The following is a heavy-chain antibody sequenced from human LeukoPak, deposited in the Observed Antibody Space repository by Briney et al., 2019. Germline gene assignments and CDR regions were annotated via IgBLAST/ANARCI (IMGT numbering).Heavy chain of an antibody. Sequence: SETLSLTCAVYGGSFSGYYWSWIRQPPGKGLEWIGEINHSGSTNYNPSLKSRVTISVDRSKNQFSLKLSSVTAADTAVYYCARDRRYYGSGSNGMDVWGQGTTVTVSS. CDR2: INHSGST. J-gene: IGHJ6*02. V-gene: IGHV4-34*01. D-gene: IGHD3-10*01. CDR3: ARDRRYYGSGSNGMDV. CDR1: GGSFSGYY.